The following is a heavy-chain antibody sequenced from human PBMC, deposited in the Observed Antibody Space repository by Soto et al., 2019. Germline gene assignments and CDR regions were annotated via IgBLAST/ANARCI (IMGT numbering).Heavy chain of an antibody. CDR1: GGTFSSYA. Sequence: HVQLVQSGAEVKKPGSSVKVSCRASGGTFSSYAISWVRQAPGQGLEWMGGIIPIFGTANYAQKFQGRVTITADESTSTAYMELRSLRSEDTAVYYCASGVVVVPTANYYYYGMDVWGQGTTVTVSS. CDR2: IIPIFGTA. V-gene: IGHV1-69*01. D-gene: IGHD2-2*01. CDR3: ASGVVVVPTANYYYYGMDV. J-gene: IGHJ6*02.